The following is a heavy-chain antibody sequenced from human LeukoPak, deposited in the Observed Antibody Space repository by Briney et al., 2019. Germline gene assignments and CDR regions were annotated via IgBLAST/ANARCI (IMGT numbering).Heavy chain of an antibody. J-gene: IGHJ4*02. CDR2: ISSSGSTI. Sequence: GGCLRLSCAASGFTFSSYEMNWVRQAPGKGLEWVSYISSSGSTIYYADSVKGRFTISRDNAKNSLYLQMNSLRAEDTAVYYCARVKQQLVAPDYWGQGTLVTVSS. D-gene: IGHD6-13*01. CDR3: ARVKQQLVAPDY. CDR1: GFTFSSYE. V-gene: IGHV3-48*03.